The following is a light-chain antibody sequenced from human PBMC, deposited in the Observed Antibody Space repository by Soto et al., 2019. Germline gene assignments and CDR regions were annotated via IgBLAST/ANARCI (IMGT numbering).Light chain of an antibody. V-gene: IGKV1-9*01. CDR1: QGISRN. Sequence: DIQLTQSPSLLSASVGDRVTITCRASQGISRNLAWYQQKPGKAPKLLIYGASTLQSGVPSRFTGSGSGTEFTLTISSLQPEDFATYYCQRLNSYFFTFGPGTKVDIK. J-gene: IGKJ3*01. CDR2: GAS. CDR3: QRLNSYFFT.